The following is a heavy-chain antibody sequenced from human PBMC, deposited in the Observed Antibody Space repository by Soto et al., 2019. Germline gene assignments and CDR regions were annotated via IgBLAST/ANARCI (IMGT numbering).Heavy chain of an antibody. D-gene: IGHD2-15*01. CDR2: IANHAENYAA. CDR1: GFTISATA. Sequence: EVQLVESGGGLVQPGGYLKLSCAASGFTISATAMHWIRQASGKGLEWVGRIANHAENYAATYAAYVKGRFTLSRDEAKNKVYLQMNVPESEDTAIYYFAKYSVTSSTPAAGGQGTFATISS. J-gene: IGHJ4*02. CDR3: AKYSVTSSTPAA. V-gene: IGHV3-73*02.